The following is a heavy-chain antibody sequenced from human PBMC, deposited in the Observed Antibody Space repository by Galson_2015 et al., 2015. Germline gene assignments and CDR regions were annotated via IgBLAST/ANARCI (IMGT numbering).Heavy chain of an antibody. Sequence: SLRLSCAASGFTFSSYAMHWVRQASGKGLEWVAVISYDGSNEYYADSVKGRFTISRDNSKNTLYLQMNSLRAEDTAVYYCARDYLYFDYWGQGTLVTVSS. CDR1: GFTFSSYA. V-gene: IGHV3-30-3*01. CDR3: ARDYLYFDY. J-gene: IGHJ4*02. D-gene: IGHD3-16*02. CDR2: ISYDGSNE.